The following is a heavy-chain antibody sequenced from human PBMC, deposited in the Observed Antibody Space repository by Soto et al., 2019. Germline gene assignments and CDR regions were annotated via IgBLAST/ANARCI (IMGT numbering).Heavy chain of an antibody. J-gene: IGHJ3*02. CDR2: IYHSGSI. Sequence: SETLSLTCAVSGGSISSGGYCWSWIRQPPGKGLEWIGYIYHSGSIYYNPSLKSRVTISLDRSKNQFSLKLSSMTAADTAMYYCSSGYYPRAFDIWGQGTMVTVSS. CDR1: GGSISSGGYC. V-gene: IGHV4-30-2*01. D-gene: IGHD3-22*01. CDR3: SSGYYPRAFDI.